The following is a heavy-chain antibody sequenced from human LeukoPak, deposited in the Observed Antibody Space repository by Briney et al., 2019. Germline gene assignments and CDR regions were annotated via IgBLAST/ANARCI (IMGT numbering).Heavy chain of an antibody. CDR2: IYTSGST. V-gene: IGHV4-4*07. Sequence: SETLSLTCTVSGGSISSYYWSWIRQPAGKGLEWIGRIYTSGSTNYNPSLKSRVTISVDTSKNQFSLKLSSVTAADTAVYYCARGHDTMIVESEYFQHWGQGTLVTVSS. CDR3: ARGHDTMIVESEYFQH. J-gene: IGHJ1*01. D-gene: IGHD3-22*01. CDR1: GGSISSYY.